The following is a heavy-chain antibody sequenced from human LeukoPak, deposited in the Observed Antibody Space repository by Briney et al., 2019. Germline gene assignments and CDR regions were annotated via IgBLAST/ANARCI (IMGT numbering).Heavy chain of an antibody. J-gene: IGHJ4*02. D-gene: IGHD5-18*01. V-gene: IGHV4-34*01. CDR1: GGSFSGYY. Sequence: SETLSLTCAVYGGSFSGYYWSWIRQPPGKGLEWIGEINHSGSTNYNPSLKSRVTISVDTSKNQFSLKLSSVTAADTAVYYCARGRWKGYSYDYPLDYWGQGTLVTVSS. CDR2: INHSGST. CDR3: ARGRWKGYSYDYPLDY.